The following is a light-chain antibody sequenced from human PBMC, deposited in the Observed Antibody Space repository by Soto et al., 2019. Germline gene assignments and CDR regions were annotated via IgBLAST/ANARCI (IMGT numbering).Light chain of an antibody. J-gene: IGKJ1*01. CDR1: QSISSY. CDR2: AAS. V-gene: IGKV1-39*01. Sequence: DIKMTQSPSSLSPSVGDRVTITCRATQSISSYLNWYPQRPGKAPKLLIYAASSLQSGVPSRFSGSGSGTDFTLTITSLKPESFATYYCQQSYSTPQTFGQGTKVHIK. CDR3: QQSYSTPQT.